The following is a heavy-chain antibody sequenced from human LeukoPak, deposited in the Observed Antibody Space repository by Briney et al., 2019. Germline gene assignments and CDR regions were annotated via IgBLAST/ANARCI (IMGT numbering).Heavy chain of an antibody. J-gene: IGHJ4*02. CDR1: GYSFDNYG. V-gene: IGHV1-18*04. CDR3: ARSALKYYSSGSYF. D-gene: IGHD3-10*01. CDR2: ISTKNDKT. Sequence: GASVKVSCKASGYSFDNYGFSWMRQAPGQGLEWMGWISTKNDKTNYAPKFQDRVTMTTDTSTSTAYMELRNLRSDDTAVYYCARSALKYYSSGSYFWGQGTLVTVS.